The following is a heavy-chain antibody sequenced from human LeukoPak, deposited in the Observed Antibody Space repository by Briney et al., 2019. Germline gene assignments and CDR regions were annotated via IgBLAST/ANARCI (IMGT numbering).Heavy chain of an antibody. Sequence: SQTLSPTCTVSGGSISSGYYYWSWIRQPPGTGLEWMGYIYYSGSTYYNPSLKSRVTISVDTSKNQFSLKLNSVTAADTAVYYCAREVPWVWNFDLWGRGTLVTVSS. D-gene: IGHD1-26*01. CDR1: GGSISSGYYY. CDR2: IYYSGST. CDR3: AREVPWVWNFDL. J-gene: IGHJ2*01. V-gene: IGHV4-30-4*01.